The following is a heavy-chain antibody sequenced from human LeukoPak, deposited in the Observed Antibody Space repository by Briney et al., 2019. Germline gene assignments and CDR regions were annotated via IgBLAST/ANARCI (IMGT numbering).Heavy chain of an antibody. CDR3: ARDGTNLGYYYYGMDV. V-gene: IGHV3-30*03. CDR2: ISYDGSNK. D-gene: IGHD3-16*01. J-gene: IGHJ6*02. Sequence: PGGSLRLSCAASGFTFSSYGMHWVRQAPGKGLEWVAVISYDGSNKYYADSVKGRFTISRDNSKNTLYLQMNSLRAEDTAVYYCARDGTNLGYYYYGMDVWGQGTTVTVSS. CDR1: GFTFSSYG.